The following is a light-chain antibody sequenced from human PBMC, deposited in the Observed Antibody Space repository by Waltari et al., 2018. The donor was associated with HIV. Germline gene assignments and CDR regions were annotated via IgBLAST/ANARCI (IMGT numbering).Light chain of an antibody. CDR2: AAS. Sequence: IQMTQSLSSLSASIGDRVTITWRERQDIDSWLAWYQQRPEKAPKSLIYAASSLRSGVPSRFSGSGSGTDFTLTISSLQPEYFATYYCQQYKSYPRTFGGGNKVEIK. CDR1: QDIDSW. V-gene: IGKV1D-16*02. J-gene: IGKJ4*01. CDR3: QQYKSYPRT.